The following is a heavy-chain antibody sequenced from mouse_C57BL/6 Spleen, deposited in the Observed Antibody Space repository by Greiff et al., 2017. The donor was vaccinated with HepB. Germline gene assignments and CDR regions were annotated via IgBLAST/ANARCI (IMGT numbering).Heavy chain of an antibody. V-gene: IGHV1-50*01. CDR2: IDPSDSYT. CDR3: ARWGTTVVAPYAMDY. J-gene: IGHJ4*01. CDR1: GYTFTSYW. Sequence: QVQLQQPGAELVKPGASVKLSCKASGYTFTSYWMQWVKQRPGQGLEWIGEIDPSDSYTNYNQKFKGKATLTVDTSSSTAYMQLRSLTSEDSAVYYCARWGTTVVAPYAMDYWGQGTSVTVSS. D-gene: IGHD1-1*01.